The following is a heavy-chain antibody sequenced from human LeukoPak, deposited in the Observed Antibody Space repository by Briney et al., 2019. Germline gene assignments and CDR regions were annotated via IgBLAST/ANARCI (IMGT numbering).Heavy chain of an antibody. J-gene: IGHJ4*02. D-gene: IGHD6-13*01. CDR3: ARGSSWYKY. V-gene: IGHV4-59*01. CDR2: IYYSGST. Sequence: PSETLSLTCTVSGGSISSYYWSWIRQPPGKGLEWIGYIYYSGSTNYNPSLKSRVTISVDTSKNQFSLKLSSVTAAVTAVYYCARGSSWYKYWGQGTLVTVSS. CDR1: GGSISSYY.